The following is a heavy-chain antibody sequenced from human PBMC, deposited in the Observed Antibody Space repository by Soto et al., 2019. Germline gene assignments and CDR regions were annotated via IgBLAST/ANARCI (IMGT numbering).Heavy chain of an antibody. CDR3: ARDPAIYSGKFDYGLDV. D-gene: IGHD4-4*01. CDR2: IGTSGKTI. V-gene: IGHV3-48*03. Sequence: GGALGLSCAVSGFTFSSYEMNWVRQALGKGLEWVSYIGTSGKTIYYADSVRGRFTIARDKAKNSLYLQMNSLRAEDTAVYFCARDPAIYSGKFDYGLDVWGRGTTVTVSS. CDR1: GFTFSSYE. J-gene: IGHJ6*02.